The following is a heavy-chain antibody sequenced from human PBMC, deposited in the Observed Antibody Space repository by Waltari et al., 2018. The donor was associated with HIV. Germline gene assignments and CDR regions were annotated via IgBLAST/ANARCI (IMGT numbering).Heavy chain of an antibody. J-gene: IGHJ3*02. CDR1: EFTFSNYD. CDR3: ARASSLVQEAFDI. Sequence: EVQLVESGGGLVQPGGSLRLSCAAFEFTFSNYDMHWVRQVTGTPLEWVSGIDTAGDTYYRDSVKGRFTISRENAKNSFYLQMNTLRAGDTAVYYCARASSLVQEAFDIWGQGTMVTVSS. V-gene: IGHV3-13*01. D-gene: IGHD1-1*01. CDR2: IDTAGDT.